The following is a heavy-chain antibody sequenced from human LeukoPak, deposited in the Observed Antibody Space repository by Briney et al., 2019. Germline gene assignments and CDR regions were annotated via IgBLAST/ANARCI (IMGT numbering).Heavy chain of an antibody. J-gene: IGHJ6*02. V-gene: IGHV3-21*01. CDR1: GFSFSDYA. Sequence: GGSLRLSCAASGFSFSDYAMDWVRQAPGKGLEWVSAISSNSAYIYYADSVKGRFTISRDNAKRSVSLQMNSLRDDDTAVYYCARIFRYQLVDYYALDVWGQGTTVTVSS. D-gene: IGHD2-2*01. CDR3: ARIFRYQLVDYYALDV. CDR2: ISSNSAYI.